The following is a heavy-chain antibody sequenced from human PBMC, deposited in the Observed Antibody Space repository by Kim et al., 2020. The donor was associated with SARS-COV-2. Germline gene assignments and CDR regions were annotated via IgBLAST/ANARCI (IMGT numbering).Heavy chain of an antibody. CDR3: ARDFDWLHFDY. J-gene: IGHJ4*02. D-gene: IGHD3-9*01. Sequence: NAYAVSVKSRITINPDTSKNQFSLQLNSVTPEDTAVYYCARDFDWLHFDYWGQGTLVTVSS. V-gene: IGHV6-1*01. CDR2: N.